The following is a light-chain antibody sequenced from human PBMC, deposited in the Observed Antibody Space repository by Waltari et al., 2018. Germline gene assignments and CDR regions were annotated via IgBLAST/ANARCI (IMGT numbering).Light chain of an antibody. J-gene: IGLJ2*01. CDR3: CSYAGP. V-gene: IGLV2-11*01. Sequence: QSALTQPRSVSGSPGQSVAISCTGTSSYVGGYNYVSWYQHNPGKAPKLMIYDVPKRPSGVPDRFSGSKSGNTASLTISGLQADDEADYYCCSYAGPFGGGTKLTVL. CDR2: DVP. CDR1: SSYVGGYNY.